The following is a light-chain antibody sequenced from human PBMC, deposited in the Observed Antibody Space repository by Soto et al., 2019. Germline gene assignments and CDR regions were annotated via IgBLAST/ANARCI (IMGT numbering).Light chain of an antibody. J-gene: IGKJ1*01. Sequence: DIQMTQSPSTLSASVGDRVTITCRASQSISSWLAWYQQKPGKAPKLLINKASSLESGVPSRFSGSGSGTEFTLTISSLQPYDFATYYCQQYNSHRRTFGQGTKVDIK. CDR3: QQYNSHRRT. CDR2: KAS. V-gene: IGKV1-5*03. CDR1: QSISSW.